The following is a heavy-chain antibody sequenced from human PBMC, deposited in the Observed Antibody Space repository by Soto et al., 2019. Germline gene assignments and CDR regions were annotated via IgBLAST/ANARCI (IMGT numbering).Heavy chain of an antibody. CDR2: IIPIFGTA. J-gene: IGHJ4*02. Sequence: VASVKVSCKASGGTFSSYAISWVRQAPGQGLEWMGGIIPIFGTANYAQKFQGRVTITADESTSTAYMELSSLRSEDTAVYYCARDNSYGPGDYWGQGTLVTVSS. CDR1: GGTFSSYA. D-gene: IGHD5-18*01. CDR3: ARDNSYGPGDY. V-gene: IGHV1-69*13.